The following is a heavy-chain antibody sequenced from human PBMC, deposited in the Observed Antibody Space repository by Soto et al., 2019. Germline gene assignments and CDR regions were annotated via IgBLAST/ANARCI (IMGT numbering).Heavy chain of an antibody. CDR3: ARDAISMVRGTNNGFDP. CDR1: GFTFSNYA. V-gene: IGHV3-23*01. CDR2: ISGGDIST. D-gene: IGHD3-10*01. Sequence: EVQLLESGGGLVQPGGSLTLFCAASGFTFSNYAMSWVRQAPGKGLEWVSAISGGDISTYYADSVRGRFTISRDNSRNTLYLRMNRLRAEDTAVYYCARDAISMVRGTNNGFDPWGQGTLVTVSS. J-gene: IGHJ5*02.